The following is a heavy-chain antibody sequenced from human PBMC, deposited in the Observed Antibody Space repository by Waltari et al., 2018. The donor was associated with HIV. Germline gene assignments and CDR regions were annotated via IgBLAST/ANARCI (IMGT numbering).Heavy chain of an antibody. CDR3: ARDINGGWGY. J-gene: IGHJ4*02. Sequence: EVQLVESGGGLVQPGGSLSLSCAASGFTFSNYTMNWVRQDPGEGLEWVSYISRSSSSIFYADSVKGRFTISRDNAKNSLYLQMNSLRVEDTAVYYCARDINGGWGYWGQGTLVTVAS. V-gene: IGHV3-48*01. D-gene: IGHD7-27*01. CDR1: GFTFSNYT. CDR2: ISRSSSSI.